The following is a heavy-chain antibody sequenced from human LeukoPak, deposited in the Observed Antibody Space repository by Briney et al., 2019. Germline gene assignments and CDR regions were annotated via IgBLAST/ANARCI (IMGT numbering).Heavy chain of an antibody. V-gene: IGHV3-53*01. CDR1: GITVSTNY. J-gene: IGHJ4*02. CDR2: IYSGGNT. CDR3: AREPPVWRESLPSRHFDY. Sequence: PGGSLRLSCAASGITVSTNYMSWVRQAPGKGLEWVALIYSGGNTDYADSVKGRFTISRDDSKNTLYIQMNSLRAEDTAVYYCAREPPVWRESLPSRHFDYWGQGTLVTVSS. D-gene: IGHD1-26*01.